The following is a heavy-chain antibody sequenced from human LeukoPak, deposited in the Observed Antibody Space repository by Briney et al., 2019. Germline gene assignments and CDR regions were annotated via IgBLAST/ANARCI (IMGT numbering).Heavy chain of an antibody. CDR1: GGTFSSYA. Sequence: SVKVSCKASGGTFSSYAISWVRQAPGQGLEWMGRIIPILGIANYAQKSQGRVTITADKSTSTAYMELSSLRSEDTAVYYCARDRHSGSYPDWGQGTLVTVSS. J-gene: IGHJ4*02. V-gene: IGHV1-69*04. CDR2: IIPILGIA. D-gene: IGHD1-26*01. CDR3: ARDRHSGSYPD.